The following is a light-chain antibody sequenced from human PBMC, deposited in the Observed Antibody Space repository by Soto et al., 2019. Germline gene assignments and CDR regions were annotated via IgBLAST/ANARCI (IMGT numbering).Light chain of an antibody. J-gene: IGLJ3*02. CDR2: LNSDGSH. CDR1: SGHSSYA. V-gene: IGLV4-69*01. CDR3: QTWSTGIRV. Sequence: QSVLTQSPSASASLGASVKLTCTLSSGHSSYAIAWHQQQPEKGTRYLMKLNSDGSHSKGDGIPDRFSGSSSGTERYLTISSLQSEDEADYYCQTWSTGIRVFGGGTKVTVL.